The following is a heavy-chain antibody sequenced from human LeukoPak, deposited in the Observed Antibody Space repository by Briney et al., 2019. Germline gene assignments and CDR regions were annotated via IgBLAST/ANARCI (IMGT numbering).Heavy chain of an antibody. CDR2: TYYRSKWYN. D-gene: IGHD6-19*01. V-gene: IGHV6-1*01. CDR3: ARALRYSSGWAFDY. Sequence: SQTLSLTCAISGDSFSSNSAAWNWIRQSPSRGLEWLGRTYYRSKWYNDYAVSVKSRITINPDTSKNQFSLQLNSVTPEDTAVYYCARALRYSSGWAFDYWGQGTLVTVSS. J-gene: IGHJ4*02. CDR1: GDSFSSNSAA.